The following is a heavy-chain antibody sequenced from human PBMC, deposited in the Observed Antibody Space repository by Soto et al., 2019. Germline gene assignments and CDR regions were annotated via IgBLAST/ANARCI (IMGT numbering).Heavy chain of an antibody. CDR2: INGNADNS. CDR3: VRDFRGAVAGSEFDH. V-gene: IGHV3-74*01. CDR1: GFSFVSYW. Sequence: EVQLAESGGGLVLTGGSLRLSCAASGFSFVSYWMHWVSQVPGEGLAWVSRINGNADNSDYADFVKGRFTISRDNAMNRLYLQMDSLRANDTGVYYCVRDFRGAVAGSEFDHWGQGTLVTVSS. J-gene: IGHJ4*02. D-gene: IGHD6-19*01.